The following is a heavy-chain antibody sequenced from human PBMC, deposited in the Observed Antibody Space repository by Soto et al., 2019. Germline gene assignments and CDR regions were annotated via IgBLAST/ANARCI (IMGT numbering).Heavy chain of an antibody. CDR2: IIPVFNTT. CDR1: GGTFGSYP. J-gene: IGHJ5*02. CDR3: VRGLGGYCNRTSCYVGDDWFDP. D-gene: IGHD2-15*01. V-gene: IGHV1-69*01. Sequence: QVQLVQSGAEVKKPGSSVKVSCKASGGTFGSYPISWVRQVPGQGLEWMGGIIPVFNTTTYAQTFKGRLAITADDSTSTAYMELSSLKSADTAVYYCVRGLGGYCNRTSCYVGDDWFDPWAQGTLVTVSS.